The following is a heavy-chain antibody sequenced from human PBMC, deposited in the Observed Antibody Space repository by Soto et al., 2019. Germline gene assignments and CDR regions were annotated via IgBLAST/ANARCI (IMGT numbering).Heavy chain of an antibody. Sequence: EVQLLESGGGLVQPGGSLRLSCAASGFTFSSYAMSWVRQAPGKGMEWVAAISGSGGSTYYADSVKGRFTISRDNSKNTLYLQMNSLRAEDAAVYYCAKDLVRSNADYFDYWGQGTLVTVSS. D-gene: IGHD2-15*01. CDR1: GFTFSSYA. CDR2: ISGSGGST. V-gene: IGHV3-23*01. J-gene: IGHJ4*02. CDR3: AKDLVRSNADYFDY.